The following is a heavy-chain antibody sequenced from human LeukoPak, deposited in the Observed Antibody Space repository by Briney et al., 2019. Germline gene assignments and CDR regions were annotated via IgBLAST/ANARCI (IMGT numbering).Heavy chain of an antibody. CDR2: ISSSSSTI. D-gene: IGHD6-19*01. Sequence: GRPLRLSCAASGFSFTMYGIHWVRQAPGKGLEWVSYISSSSSTIYYADSVKGRFTISRDNAKNSLYLQMNSLRDEDTAVYYCASAGSGLYWGQGTLVTVSS. CDR1: GFSFTMYG. V-gene: IGHV3-48*02. CDR3: ASAGSGLY. J-gene: IGHJ4*02.